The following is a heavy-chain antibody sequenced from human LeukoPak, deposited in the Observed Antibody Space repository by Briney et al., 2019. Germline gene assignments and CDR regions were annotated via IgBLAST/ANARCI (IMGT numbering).Heavy chain of an antibody. V-gene: IGHV3-33*06. J-gene: IGHJ4*02. Sequence: GGSLRLSCAASGFTFSSYGMHWVRQAPGKGLEWVAVILSDGSKEFYTDSVKGRFTISRDNSKNTLYLQMNSLRAEDTAVYYCAKMEGNIVVVPAAIILDYWGQGTLVTVSS. D-gene: IGHD2-2*01. CDR2: ILSDGSKE. CDR3: AKMEGNIVVVPAAIILDY. CDR1: GFTFSSYG.